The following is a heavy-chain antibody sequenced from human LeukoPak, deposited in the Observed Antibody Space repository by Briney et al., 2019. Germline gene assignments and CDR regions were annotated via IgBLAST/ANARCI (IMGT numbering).Heavy chain of an antibody. CDR2: FDPEDGET. CDR1: GYTFTGYY. D-gene: IGHD2-15*01. V-gene: IGHV1-24*01. J-gene: IGHJ4*02. CDR3: ATLRCSGGSCYSGWYY. Sequence: ASVKVSCKASGYTFTGYYMHWVRQAPGKGLEWMGGFDPEDGETIYAQKFQGRVTMTEDTSTDTAYMELSSLRSEDTAVYYCATLRCSGGSCYSGWYYWGQGTLVTVSS.